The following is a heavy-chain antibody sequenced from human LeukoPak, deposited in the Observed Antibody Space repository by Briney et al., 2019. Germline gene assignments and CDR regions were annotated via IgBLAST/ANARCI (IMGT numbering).Heavy chain of an antibody. D-gene: IGHD6-19*01. Sequence: ASETLSLTCTVSGYSISSGYYWGWIRQPPGKGLEWIGSIYHSGSTNYNPSLKSRVTISVDTSKNQFSLKLSSVTAADTAVYYCARDLRYSSDIYYYYYMDVWGKGTTVTVSS. CDR1: GYSISSGYY. J-gene: IGHJ6*03. CDR2: IYHSGST. V-gene: IGHV4-38-2*02. CDR3: ARDLRYSSDIYYYYYMDV.